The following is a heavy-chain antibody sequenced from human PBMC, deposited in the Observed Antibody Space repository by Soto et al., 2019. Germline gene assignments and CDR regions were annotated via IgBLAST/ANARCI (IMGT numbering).Heavy chain of an antibody. V-gene: IGHV1-46*01. CDR1: GYTFTSYY. Sequence: GASVKVSCKASGYTFTSYYMHWVRQAPGQGLEWMGIINPSGGSTSYAQKFQGRATMTRDTSTSTVYMELSSLRSEDTAVYYCARAGTNRYGMDVWGQGTTVTVSS. D-gene: IGHD1-7*01. CDR2: INPSGGST. J-gene: IGHJ6*02. CDR3: ARAGTNRYGMDV.